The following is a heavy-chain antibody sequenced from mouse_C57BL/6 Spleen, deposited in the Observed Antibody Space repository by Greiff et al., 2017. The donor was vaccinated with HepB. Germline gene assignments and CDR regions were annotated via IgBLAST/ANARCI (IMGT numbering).Heavy chain of an antibody. V-gene: IGHV2-5*01. Sequence: VKLVESGPGLVQPSQSLSITCTVSGFSLTSYGVHWVSQSPGKGLEWLGVIWRGGGTDYNAAFMSRLSITKDNSKSKVFFKMNSLQADDTAIYYCAKNGGYHWYFDVWGTGTTVTVSS. CDR1: GFSLTSYG. D-gene: IGHD1-1*02. J-gene: IGHJ1*03. CDR3: AKNGGYHWYFDV. CDR2: IWRGGGT.